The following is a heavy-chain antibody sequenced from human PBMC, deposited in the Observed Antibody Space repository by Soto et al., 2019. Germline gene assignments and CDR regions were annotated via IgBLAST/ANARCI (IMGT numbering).Heavy chain of an antibody. D-gene: IGHD2-21*02. Sequence: VGPIRHCSEASEVNFSNYSMHWVRKTQGKGLEWVSSIGRRSDIYYADSVKGRFTISRDNAKNSVSLQMNSLRDEDTAVYYCAREETAWPLAYGLDVWGQGTTVTVSS. J-gene: IGHJ6*02. CDR2: IGRRSDI. CDR1: EVNFSNYS. CDR3: AREETAWPLAYGLDV. V-gene: IGHV3-21*01.